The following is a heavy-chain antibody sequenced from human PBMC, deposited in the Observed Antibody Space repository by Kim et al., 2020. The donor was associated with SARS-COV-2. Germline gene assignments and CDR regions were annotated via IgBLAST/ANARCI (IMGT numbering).Heavy chain of an antibody. D-gene: IGHD1-26*01. V-gene: IGHV3-48*02. CDR1: GFTFSSYS. CDR3: ARSSGAGLHYYMDV. CDR2: IRSSSSI. J-gene: IGHJ6*03. Sequence: GGSLGLSCAASGFTFSSYSMNWVRQAPGKGLEWVSYIRSSSSIFYADSVEGRFTVSRDNAKNSLYLQMNSLRDEDTAVYYCARSSGAGLHYYMDVWGKGTTVTVSS.